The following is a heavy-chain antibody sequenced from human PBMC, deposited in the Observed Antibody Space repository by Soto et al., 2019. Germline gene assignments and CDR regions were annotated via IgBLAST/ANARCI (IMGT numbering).Heavy chain of an antibody. J-gene: IGHJ5*02. D-gene: IGHD6-19*01. CDR1: GGTFSSYT. CDR3: ARWRVAVANTNWFDP. Sequence: QVQLVQSGAEVKKPGSSVRVSCKASGGTFSSYTISWVRQAPGQGLEWMGRIIPILGIANYAQKFQGRVTITADKSTSTAYMELSSLRSEDTAVYYCARWRVAVANTNWFDPWGQGTLVTVSS. CDR2: IIPILGIA. V-gene: IGHV1-69*02.